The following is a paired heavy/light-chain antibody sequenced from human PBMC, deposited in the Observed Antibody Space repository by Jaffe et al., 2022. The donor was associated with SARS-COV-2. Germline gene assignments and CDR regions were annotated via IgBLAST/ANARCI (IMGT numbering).Light chain of an antibody. Sequence: EIVMTQSPATLSVSPGDRATLSCRASQTVSSNLAWYQQKPGQAPRPLIYGASTRATGIPARFSGSGSGTEFTLTISSLQSEDFAVYYCQQYYNWPRTFGQGTKLEIK. V-gene: IGKV3-15*01. CDR1: QTVSSN. CDR3: QQYYNWPRT. J-gene: IGKJ2*01. CDR2: GAS.
Heavy chain of an antibody. D-gene: IGHD3-3*01. V-gene: IGHV7-4-1*02. CDR1: GYAFNSLG. J-gene: IGHJ1*01. Sequence: QVQLGQSGSELKKPGASVKVSCKPSGYAFNSLGLHWVRQAPGQGLEWMGWINTNSGNPTYAQAFTGRFVFSLDTSVSTAYLQISSLKAEDTAVYYCARVDRVDSFGMYFQHWGQGTLVTVSS. CDR3: ARVDRVDSFGMYFQH. CDR2: INTNSGNP.